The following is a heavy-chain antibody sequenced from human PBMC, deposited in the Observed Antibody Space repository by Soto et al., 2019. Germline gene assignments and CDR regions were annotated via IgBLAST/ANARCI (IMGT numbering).Heavy chain of an antibody. D-gene: IGHD3-22*01. Sequence: GQGLEWMGIINPSGGSTSYAQKFQGRVTMTRDTSTSTVYMELSSLRSEDTAVYYCARPNLYYDSSGYHTSLYYFDYWGQGTLVTAPQ. CDR2: INPSGGST. J-gene: IGHJ4*02. V-gene: IGHV1-46*01. CDR3: ARPNLYYDSSGYHTSLYYFDY.